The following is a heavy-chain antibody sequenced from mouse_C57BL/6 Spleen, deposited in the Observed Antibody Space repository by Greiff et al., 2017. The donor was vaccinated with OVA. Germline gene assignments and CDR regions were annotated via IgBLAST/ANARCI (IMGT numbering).Heavy chain of an antibody. V-gene: IGHV3-6*01. CDR1: GYSITSGYY. CDR3: ARKEEYYAMDY. Sequence: DVKLQESGPGLVKPSQSLSLTCSVTGYSITSGYYWNWIRQFPGNKLEWMGYISYDGSNNYNPSLKNRISITRDTSKNQFFLKLNSVTTEDTATYYCARKEEYYAMDYWGQGTSVTVSS. CDR2: ISYDGSN. J-gene: IGHJ4*01.